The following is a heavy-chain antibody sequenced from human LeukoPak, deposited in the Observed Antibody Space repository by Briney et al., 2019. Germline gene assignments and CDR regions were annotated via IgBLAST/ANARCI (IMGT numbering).Heavy chain of an antibody. Sequence: ASVKVSCKASGGTFSTYAISWVRQAPGQGLEWMGRIIPIFGIANYAQKFQGRVTITADKSTSTAYMELSSLRSEDTAVYYCTGGDYYDSSGYYRPDIYYFDYWGQGTLVTVSS. J-gene: IGHJ4*02. CDR2: IIPIFGIA. CDR1: GGTFSTYA. D-gene: IGHD3-22*01. V-gene: IGHV1-69*04. CDR3: TGGDYYDSSGYYRPDIYYFDY.